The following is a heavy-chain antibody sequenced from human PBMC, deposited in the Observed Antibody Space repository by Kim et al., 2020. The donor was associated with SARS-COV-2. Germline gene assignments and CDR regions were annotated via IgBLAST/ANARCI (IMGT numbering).Heavy chain of an antibody. CDR1: GYTFTSYY. J-gene: IGHJ6*02. CDR2: INPSGGST. CDR3: ARERPSGYCSGGSCYDGHHYGMDV. V-gene: IGHV1-46*01. Sequence: ASVKVSCKASGYTFTSYYMHWVRQAPGQGLEWMGIINPSGGSTSYAQKFQGRVTMTRDTSTSTVYMELSSLRSEDTAVYYCARERPSGYCSGGSCYDGHHYGMDVWGQGTTVTVSS. D-gene: IGHD2-15*01.